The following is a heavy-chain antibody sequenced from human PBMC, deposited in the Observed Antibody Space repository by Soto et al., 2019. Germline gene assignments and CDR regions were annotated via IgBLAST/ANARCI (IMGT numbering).Heavy chain of an antibody. CDR2: IWHDGSKK. CDR3: AREVSRDSVTTEGDALDM. V-gene: IGHV3-33*01. J-gene: IGHJ3*02. CDR1: GFTFTSYG. Sequence: QVLLVESGGGVVQPGRSLRLSCAASGFTFTSYGFHWVRQAPGKGLEWVAVIWHDGSKKYYADSVKGQFTISRDNIKITVYLQMNGVRADDPAVYYCAREVSRDSVTTEGDALDMWGQGTMVPVSS. D-gene: IGHD4-17*01.